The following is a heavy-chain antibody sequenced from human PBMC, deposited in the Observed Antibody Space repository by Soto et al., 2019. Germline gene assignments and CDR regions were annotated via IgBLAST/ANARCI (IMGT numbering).Heavy chain of an antibody. D-gene: IGHD6-13*01. CDR1: GFTFSDYY. CDR2: ISSSSSYT. V-gene: IGHV3-11*05. J-gene: IGHJ4*02. Sequence: QVQLVESGGGLVKPGGSLRLSCAASGFTFSDYYMSWIRQAPGKGLEWVSYISSSSSYTNYADSVKGRFTISRDNAKNSLYLQMNSLRAEDTAVYYCAIMPPYSSSWCDGYWGQGTLVTVSS. CDR3: AIMPPYSSSWCDGY.